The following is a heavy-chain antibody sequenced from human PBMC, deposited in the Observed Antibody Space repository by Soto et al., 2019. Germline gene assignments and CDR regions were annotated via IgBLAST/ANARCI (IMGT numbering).Heavy chain of an antibody. D-gene: IGHD3-9*01. Sequence: ASVKFSFKASGYTFTGYYMHWVRQAPGQGLDRMGWINPNSGGTNYAQKFQGWVTMTRDTSISTAYMELSRLRSDDTAVYYCARDDILTGYRYYGMDVWGQGTTVTVSS. J-gene: IGHJ6*02. V-gene: IGHV1-2*04. CDR3: ARDDILTGYRYYGMDV. CDR2: INPNSGGT. CDR1: GYTFTGYY.